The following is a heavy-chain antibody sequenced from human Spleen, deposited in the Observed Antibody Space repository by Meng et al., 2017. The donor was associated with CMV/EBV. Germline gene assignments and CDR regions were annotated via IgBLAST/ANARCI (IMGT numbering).Heavy chain of an antibody. D-gene: IGHD3-10*01. CDR3: AREGFDSGRAQKACDY. J-gene: IGHJ4*02. CDR2: IYPNSGDT. Sequence: ASVKVSCKASGYTFIDFHIHWVRQAPGQGLEWMGWIYPNSGDTRYSQKFQGRVTMTRDTSTNTASKELNSLRSDDTAMYYCAREGFDSGRAQKACDYWGQGTLVTVSS. CDR1: GYTFIDFH. V-gene: IGHV1-2*02.